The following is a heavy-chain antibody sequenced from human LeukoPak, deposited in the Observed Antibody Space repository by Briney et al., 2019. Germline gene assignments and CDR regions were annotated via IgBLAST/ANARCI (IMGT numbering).Heavy chain of an antibody. V-gene: IGHV4-59*01. CDR1: GGSISSYY. D-gene: IGHD3-10*01. CDR2: IYYSGST. Sequence: SETLSLTCTVSGGSISSYYWSWMRQPPGKGLEWIGYIYYSGSTNYNPSLKSRVTISVDTSKNQFSLKLSSVTAADTAVYYCARADYGSGSYFSDAFDIWGQGTMVTVSS. CDR3: ARADYGSGSYFSDAFDI. J-gene: IGHJ3*02.